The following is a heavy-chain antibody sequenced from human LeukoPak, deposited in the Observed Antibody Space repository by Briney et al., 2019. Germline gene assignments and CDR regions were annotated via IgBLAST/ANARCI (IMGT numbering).Heavy chain of an antibody. Sequence: AGGSLRLSCAASGFTFSSYWMNWVRQAPGKGLEWVANIKPDGRETYYVDSVKGRFTISRDNAKSSLYLQMNSLRAEDTAVYYCARVGRLYYYYMDAWGKGTTVTVSS. CDR1: GFTFSSYW. J-gene: IGHJ6*03. CDR2: IKPDGRET. CDR3: ARVGRLYYYYMDA. V-gene: IGHV3-7*01.